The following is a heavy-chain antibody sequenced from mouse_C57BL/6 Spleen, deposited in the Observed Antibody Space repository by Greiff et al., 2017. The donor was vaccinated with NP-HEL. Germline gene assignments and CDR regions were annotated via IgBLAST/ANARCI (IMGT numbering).Heavy chain of an antibody. CDR3: GKGSLLPRYDYFDY. D-gene: IGHD1-1*01. V-gene: IGHV1-64*01. CDR2: IHPNSGST. Sequence: QVQLQQPGAELVKPGASVKLSCKASGYTFTSYWMHWVKQRPGQGLEWIGMIHPNSGSTNYNEKFKSKATLTVDKSSSTAYMQLSSLPSEDSAVYYCGKGSLLPRYDYFDYWGQGTTLTVSS. J-gene: IGHJ2*01. CDR1: GYTFTSYW.